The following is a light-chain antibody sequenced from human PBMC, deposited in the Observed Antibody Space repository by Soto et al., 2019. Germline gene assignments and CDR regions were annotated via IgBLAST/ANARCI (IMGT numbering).Light chain of an antibody. J-gene: IGKJ1*01. V-gene: IGKV1-5*03. CDR3: QQYNRTSA. Sequence: DIQMTQSPSTLSASVGDRVTITCRASQSISSWLAWYQQKPGKAPKLLIYKASSLESGVPSGFSGSGSGTEFTLTISSLQPDDFATYYCQQYNRTSAFGQGTKVDIK. CDR2: KAS. CDR1: QSISSW.